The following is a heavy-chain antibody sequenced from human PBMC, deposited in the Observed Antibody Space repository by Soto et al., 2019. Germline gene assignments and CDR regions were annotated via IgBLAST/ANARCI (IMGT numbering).Heavy chain of an antibody. V-gene: IGHV1-69*01. CDR2: IIPIFGTT. CDR3: ARPPPITHPYDYGLDV. D-gene: IGHD3-10*01. CDR1: GGSFSSYA. J-gene: IGHJ6*02. Sequence: QVQLVQSGAEVKKPGSSVKISCKTSGGSFSSYAISWVRQAPGQGLEWMGGIIPIFGTTIYAQRFQGRVAISADESSNTGYMELSRLRSEDTAVYYWARPPPITHPYDYGLDVWGQGTTVTVSS.